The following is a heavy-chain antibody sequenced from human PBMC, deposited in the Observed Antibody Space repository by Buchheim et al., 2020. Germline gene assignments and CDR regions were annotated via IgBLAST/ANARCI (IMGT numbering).Heavy chain of an antibody. V-gene: IGHV1-46*01. Sequence: QVQLVKSGAEVKKPGASVKVSCKASGYTFTSYYMHWVRQAPGQGLEWMGIINPSGGSTSYAQKFQGRVTMTRDTSTSTVYMELSSLRSEDTAVYYCARGRSRYCSGGSCFLEYFQHWGQGTL. D-gene: IGHD2-15*01. J-gene: IGHJ1*01. CDR1: GYTFTSYY. CDR3: ARGRSRYCSGGSCFLEYFQH. CDR2: INPSGGST.